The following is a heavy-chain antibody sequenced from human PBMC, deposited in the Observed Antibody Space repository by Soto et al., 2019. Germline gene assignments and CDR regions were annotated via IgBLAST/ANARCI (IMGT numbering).Heavy chain of an antibody. Sequence: GGSLRLSCAASGFTFSSYAMHWVRQAPGKGLEWVAVISYDGSNKYYADSVKGRFTISRDNSKNTLYLQMNSLRAEDTAVYYCARGADWLLPDNWFDPWGQGTLVTVSS. CDR2: ISYDGSNK. CDR1: GFTFSSYA. V-gene: IGHV3-30-3*01. J-gene: IGHJ5*02. D-gene: IGHD3-9*01. CDR3: ARGADWLLPDNWFDP.